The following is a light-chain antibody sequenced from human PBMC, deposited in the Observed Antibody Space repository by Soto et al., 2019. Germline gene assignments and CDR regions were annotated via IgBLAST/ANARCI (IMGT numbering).Light chain of an antibody. Sequence: DIQMTQSPYSLSAFVGDRVTITCRASQSIASYLNWYQQKPGKAPKFLIYAASTLQSGVPSRFSGSGSGTDFTHTISSLQPEDFATYFCQQSYSTPITFGQGTRLEIK. V-gene: IGKV1-39*01. CDR2: AAS. CDR3: QQSYSTPIT. CDR1: QSIASY. J-gene: IGKJ5*01.